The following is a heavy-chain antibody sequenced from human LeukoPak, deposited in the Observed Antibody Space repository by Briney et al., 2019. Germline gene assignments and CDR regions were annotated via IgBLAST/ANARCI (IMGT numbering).Heavy chain of an antibody. V-gene: IGHV4-59*12. CDR3: ATRPSSSWYPYYFDY. CDR1: GGSISPYY. J-gene: IGHJ4*02. CDR2: IYYRGNT. D-gene: IGHD6-13*01. Sequence: PSETLSLTCTVSGGSISPYYWSWIRQPPGKGLEWIGYIYYRGNTNYNPSLKSRVTISVDTSKNQFSLKLSSVTAADTAVYYCATRPSSSWYPYYFDYWGQGTLVTVSS.